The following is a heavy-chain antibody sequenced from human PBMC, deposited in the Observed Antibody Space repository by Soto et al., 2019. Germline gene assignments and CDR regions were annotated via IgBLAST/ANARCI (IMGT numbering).Heavy chain of an antibody. CDR2: IDPSDSYT. CDR3: ASPSNSGYLNPYYYYGMDV. V-gene: IGHV5-10-1*01. Sequence: GESLKISCKGSGYSFTSYWISWVRQMPGKGLEWMGRIDPSDSYTNYSPSFQGHVTISADKSISTAYLQWSSLKASDTAMYYCASPSNSGYLNPYYYYGMDVWGQGTTVTV. D-gene: IGHD3-22*01. CDR1: GYSFTSYW. J-gene: IGHJ6*02.